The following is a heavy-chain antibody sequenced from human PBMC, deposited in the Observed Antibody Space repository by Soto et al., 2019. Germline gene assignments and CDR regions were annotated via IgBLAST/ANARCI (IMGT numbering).Heavy chain of an antibody. D-gene: IGHD3-22*01. J-gene: IGHJ4*02. CDR1: GFTFSSYA. CDR3: SKDLYYYHSSLDDY. CDR2: ISNDGSNK. Sequence: PGGSLRLSCAASGFTFSSYAMHWVRQAPGKGLEWVAVISNDGSNKFYADSVKGRFTISRDNARNTLHLQMNTLRAEDTAVYYCSKDLYYYHSSLDDYWGQGTLVPVSS. V-gene: IGHV3-30*18.